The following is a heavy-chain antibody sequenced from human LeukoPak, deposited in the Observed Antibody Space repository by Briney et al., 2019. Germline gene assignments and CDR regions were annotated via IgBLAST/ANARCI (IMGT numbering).Heavy chain of an antibody. CDR3: ARRFCANGVCYRSGFDI. Sequence: PSQTLSLTCTVSGGSINSNRYYWGWIRQPPGKGLEWIGSIYYSGSTYYNPSLKSRVTISVDTSKNQFSLKLNSVTAADTAVYYCARRFCANGVCYRSGFDIWGQGTMVTVSS. V-gene: IGHV4-39*07. J-gene: IGHJ3*02. D-gene: IGHD2-8*01. CDR2: IYYSGST. CDR1: GGSINSNRYY.